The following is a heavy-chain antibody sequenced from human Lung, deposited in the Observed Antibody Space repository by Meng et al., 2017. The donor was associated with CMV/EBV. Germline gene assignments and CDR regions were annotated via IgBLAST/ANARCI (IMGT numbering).Heavy chain of an antibody. CDR3: ATGSGDFDH. CDR2: IYINGDT. D-gene: IGHD1-26*01. CDR1: GVSISGFY. V-gene: IGHV4-4*07. J-gene: IGHJ4*02. Sequence: QVHLQESVPGLVKPSETLSLTCRVSGVSISGFYWSWIRQPAGKGLEWIGRIYINGDTNYNPSLKSRVTISKDTSKNQISLRLTSVTAADTAIYYCATGSGDFDHWGRGTLVTVSS.